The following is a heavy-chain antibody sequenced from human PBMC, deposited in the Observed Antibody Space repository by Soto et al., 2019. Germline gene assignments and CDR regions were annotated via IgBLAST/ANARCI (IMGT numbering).Heavy chain of an antibody. CDR2: IYNSGTT. CDR1: GASTVSHYH. J-gene: IGHJ4*02. Sequence: QVQLQESGPGLVKPSQTLSLTCSVSGASTVSHYHWTWIRQPPGKGLEWMGYIYNSGTTFYNPSLTSRFSISMDTSGNQFSLELRSVTAADTAVYYCALALGPTTGLDYWGQGTLVTVSS. CDR3: ALALGPTTGLDY. V-gene: IGHV4-31*02. D-gene: IGHD1-26*01.